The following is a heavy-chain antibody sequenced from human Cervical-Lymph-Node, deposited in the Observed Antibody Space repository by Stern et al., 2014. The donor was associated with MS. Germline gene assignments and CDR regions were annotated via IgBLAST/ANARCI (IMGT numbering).Heavy chain of an antibody. Sequence: QLVQSGAEVKRLGSSMIVSCKASGGTFSSYAISWVRQAPGQGLEWMGGIIPVFGTTSYAQKVKGRGTLTADGSTSNIYMELRSLSSEDTAVYYFASRSSTSLVDSWGQGTLVSVSS. CDR1: GGTFSSYA. CDR3: ASRSSTSLVDS. J-gene: IGHJ4*02. CDR2: IIPVFGTT. D-gene: IGHD2-2*01. V-gene: IGHV1-69*01.